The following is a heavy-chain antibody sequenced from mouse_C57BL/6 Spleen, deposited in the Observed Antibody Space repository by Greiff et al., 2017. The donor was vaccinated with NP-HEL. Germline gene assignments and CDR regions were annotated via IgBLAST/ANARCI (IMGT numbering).Heavy chain of an antibody. D-gene: IGHD2-4*01. CDR3: ARYDYSYWYFDV. Sequence: QVHVKQPGAELVKPGASVKMSCKASGYTFTSYWITWVKQRPGQGLEWIGDIYPGSGSTNYNEKFKSKATLTVDTSSSTAYMQLSSLTSEDSAVYYCARYDYSYWYFDVWGTGTTVTVSS. CDR1: GYTFTSYW. J-gene: IGHJ1*03. V-gene: IGHV1-55*01. CDR2: IYPGSGST.